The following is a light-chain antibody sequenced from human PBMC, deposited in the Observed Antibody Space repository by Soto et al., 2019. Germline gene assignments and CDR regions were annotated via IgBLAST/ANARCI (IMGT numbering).Light chain of an antibody. CDR3: QQYDNLAFT. Sequence: DIQITQSPPSLSSCLVDIVTITCQASQDISNYLNWYQQKPGKAPKFLIYDASNLERGVPSRFSGSGSGTDFTFTISSLQPEDIGTYYCQQYDNLAFTFGQGTRLEIK. CDR2: DAS. V-gene: IGKV1-33*01. CDR1: QDISNY. J-gene: IGKJ5*01.